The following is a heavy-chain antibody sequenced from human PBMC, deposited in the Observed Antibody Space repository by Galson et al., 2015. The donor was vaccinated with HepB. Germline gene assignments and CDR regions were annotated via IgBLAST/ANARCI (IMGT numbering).Heavy chain of an antibody. V-gene: IGHV1-3*02. CDR3: ARDPVRAVAGSFIYDAFDI. CDR1: GYTFTSYA. D-gene: IGHD6-19*01. Sequence: SVKVSCKASGYTFTSYAMHWVRQAPGQRLEWMGWSNAGNGNTKYSQEFQGRVTITRDTSASTAYMELSSLRSEDMAVYYCARDPVRAVAGSFIYDAFDIWGQGTMVTVSS. J-gene: IGHJ3*02. CDR2: SNAGNGNT.